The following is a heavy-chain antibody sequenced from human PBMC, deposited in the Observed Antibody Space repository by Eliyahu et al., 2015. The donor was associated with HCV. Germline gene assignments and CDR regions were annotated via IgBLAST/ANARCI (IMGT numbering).Heavy chain of an antibody. V-gene: IGHV5-51*01. CDR1: GYSFTSYW. J-gene: IGHJ5*02. CDR2: IYPGDSDT. Sequence: EVQLVQSGAEVKKPGESLKXSCKGSGYSFTSYWIGXVRQXPGKGLEWMGIIYPGDSDTRYSPSFQGQVTISADKSISTAYLQWSSLKASDTAMYYCARHTRGRYCSSTSCQRLGKDPYNWFDPWGQGTLVTVSS. CDR3: ARHTRGRYCSSTSCQRLGKDPYNWFDP. D-gene: IGHD2-2*01.